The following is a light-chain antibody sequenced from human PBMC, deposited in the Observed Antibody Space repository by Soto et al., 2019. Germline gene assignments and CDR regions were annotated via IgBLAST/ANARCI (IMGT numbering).Light chain of an antibody. Sequence: VLTQPASVSGSPGQSITISCTGASSDVGDYNYVSWYQHHPGKAPKLLIYEVNNRPSGVSDRFSGSKSDNVASLTISWLQAEDEADYYCSSYTSSSTYVFGTGTKVTVL. V-gene: IGLV2-14*01. CDR2: EVN. CDR1: SSDVGDYNY. CDR3: SSYTSSSTYV. J-gene: IGLJ1*01.